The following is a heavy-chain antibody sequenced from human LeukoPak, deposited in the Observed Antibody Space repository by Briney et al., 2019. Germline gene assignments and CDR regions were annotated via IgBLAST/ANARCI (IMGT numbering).Heavy chain of an antibody. CDR3: AKVGVHPRFDY. V-gene: IGHV3-23*01. J-gene: IGHJ4*02. D-gene: IGHD1-1*01. CDR1: GFTFTTYA. CDR2: ISGSGTST. Sequence: GGSLRLSCAVSGFTFTTYAMTWVRQAPGKGLEWVSAISGSGTSTYYADSVKGRFTISRDNSKNTLYLQMNSLRAEDTAVYYCAKVGVHPRFDYWGQGTLVTVSS.